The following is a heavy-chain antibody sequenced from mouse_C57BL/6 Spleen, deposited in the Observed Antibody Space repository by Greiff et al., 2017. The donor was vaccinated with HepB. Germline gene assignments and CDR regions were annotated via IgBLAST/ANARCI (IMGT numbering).Heavy chain of an antibody. CDR2: INPSNGGT. CDR3: ARFPSYYYGLYAMDY. CDR1: GYTFTSYW. J-gene: IGHJ4*01. D-gene: IGHD1-1*01. Sequence: QVQLQQPGTELVKPGASVKLSCKASGYTFTSYWMHWVKQRPGQGLEWIGNINPSNGGTNYNEKFKSKATLTVDKSSSTAYMQLSSLTSEDSAVYYCARFPSYYYGLYAMDYWGQGTSVTVSS. V-gene: IGHV1-53*01.